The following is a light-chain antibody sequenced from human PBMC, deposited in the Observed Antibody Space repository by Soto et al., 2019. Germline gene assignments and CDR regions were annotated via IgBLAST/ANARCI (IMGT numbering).Light chain of an antibody. CDR1: SSNVGNNA. Sequence: QSVLTQPPPVSEAPRQRVTISCSGSSSNVGNNAVSWYQQFPGKAPKLLIYYDDVLPSGVSDRFSGSKSGTSASLAISGLQSEDEADYYCAAWDDRLDGVVFGGGTKVTVL. CDR3: AAWDDRLDGVV. V-gene: IGLV1-36*01. CDR2: YDD. J-gene: IGLJ2*01.